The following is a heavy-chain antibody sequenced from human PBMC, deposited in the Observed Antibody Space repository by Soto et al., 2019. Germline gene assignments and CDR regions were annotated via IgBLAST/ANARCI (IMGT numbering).Heavy chain of an antibody. D-gene: IGHD3-3*01. Sequence: GGSLRLSCAASGFTFSSYGMHWVRQAPGKGLEWVAVISYDGSNKYYADSVKGRFTISRDNSKKTLYLQMKSLRAEETGVYYCAKDLNYDFWSGSEFLVFPPHHWGQGTLVTVSS. V-gene: IGHV3-30*18. J-gene: IGHJ5*02. CDR3: AKDLNYDFWSGSEFLVFPPHH. CDR2: ISYDGSNK. CDR1: GFTFSSYG.